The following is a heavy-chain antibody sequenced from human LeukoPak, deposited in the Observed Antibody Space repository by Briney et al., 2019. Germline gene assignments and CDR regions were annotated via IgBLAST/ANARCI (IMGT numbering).Heavy chain of an antibody. CDR1: GYTFTGYY. CDR2: INPDSGGT. Sequence: GASVKVSCKASGYTFTGYYMHWVRQAPGQGPEWVGWINPDSGGTNYAQKFQGRVTMTRDTSIRTAYMELSRLRSDDTAVYYCARVDDRGHYYDSSGPRKLFDYWGQGTLVTVSS. CDR3: ARVDDRGHYYDSSGPRKLFDY. D-gene: IGHD3-22*01. J-gene: IGHJ4*02. V-gene: IGHV1-2*02.